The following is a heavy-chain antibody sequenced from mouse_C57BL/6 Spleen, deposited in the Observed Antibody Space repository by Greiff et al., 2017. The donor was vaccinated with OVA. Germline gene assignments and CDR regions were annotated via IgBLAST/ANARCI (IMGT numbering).Heavy chain of an antibody. CDR3: ARGNWDLFAY. V-gene: IGHV1-82*01. J-gene: IGHJ3*01. CDR2: IYPGDGDT. Sequence: VKLQQSGPELVKPGASVKISCKASGYAFSSSWMNWVKQRPGKGLEWIGRIYPGDGDTNYNGKFKGKATLTADKSSSTAYMQLSSLTSEDSAVYFCARGNWDLFAYWGQGTLVTVSA. CDR1: GYAFSSSW. D-gene: IGHD4-1*01.